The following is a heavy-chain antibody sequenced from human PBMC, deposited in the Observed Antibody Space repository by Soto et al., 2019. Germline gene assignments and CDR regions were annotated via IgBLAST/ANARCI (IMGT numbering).Heavy chain of an antibody. V-gene: IGHV4-38-2*01. CDR1: GYSISSTYF. CDR3: ATLPYTRYFDY. D-gene: IGHD4-4*01. Sequence: SGNLELTRAVSGYSISSTYFWGWIRQPPGKGLEWIGSIYHSGTTYYNPSLKSRVTISVDTSRNQFSLILNSVTAADTAVYYCATLPYTRYFDYCVPVT. CDR2: IYHSGTT. J-gene: IGHJ4*02.